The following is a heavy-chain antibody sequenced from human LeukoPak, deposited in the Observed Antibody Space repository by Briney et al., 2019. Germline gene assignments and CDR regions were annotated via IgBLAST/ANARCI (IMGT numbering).Heavy chain of an antibody. J-gene: IGHJ4*02. CDR3: ARRDSGDWYFDY. V-gene: IGHV4-39*01. CDR1: GGSISSSSYY. Sequence: SETLSLTCTASGGSISSSSYYWGWIRQPPGKGLEWIGSIYYTGSTYYNPSLKSRATISVDTSMNQFSLKMSSVTAADTAVYYCARRDSGDWYFDYWGQGTLVTVSS. D-gene: IGHD3-9*01. CDR2: IYYTGST.